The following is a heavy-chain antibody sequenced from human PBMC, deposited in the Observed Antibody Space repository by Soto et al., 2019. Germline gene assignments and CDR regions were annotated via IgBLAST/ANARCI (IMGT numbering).Heavy chain of an antibody. Sequence: GGSLRLSCAASGFTFSSYSMNWVRQAPGKGLEWVSSISSSSSYIYYADSVKGRFTISRDNAKNSLYLQMNSLRAEDTAVYYCAREGQGSWYTRHFDYWGQGTLVTVSS. CDR2: ISSSSSYI. J-gene: IGHJ4*02. CDR3: AREGQGSWYTRHFDY. D-gene: IGHD6-13*01. CDR1: GFTFSSYS. V-gene: IGHV3-21*01.